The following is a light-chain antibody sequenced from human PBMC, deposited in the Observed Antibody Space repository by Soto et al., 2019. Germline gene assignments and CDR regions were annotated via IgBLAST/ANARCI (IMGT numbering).Light chain of an antibody. J-gene: IGLJ2*01. CDR3: CSYAGSYTYVV. CDR2: DVS. V-gene: IGLV2-11*01. Sequence: QSALTQPRSVSGSPGQSVTISCTGTSSDDGCYNYVSWYQQHPGKAPKLMIYDVSKRPSGVPDRFSGSKSGNTASLTISGLQAEDEADYSCCSYAGSYTYVVFGGGTKLTVL. CDR1: SSDDGCYNY.